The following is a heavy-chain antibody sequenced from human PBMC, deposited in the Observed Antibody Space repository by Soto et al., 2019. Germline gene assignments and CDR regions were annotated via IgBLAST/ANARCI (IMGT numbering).Heavy chain of an antibody. D-gene: IGHD3-3*01. V-gene: IGHV3-53*01. Sequence: GGSLRLSCAASGVTVSSNYMSWVRQAPGKGLEWVSVIYSGGRTYYADSVKGRFTISRDNSKNTLYLQMNSLRAEDTAVYYCARDWDSGWSGYYGMDVRAQGTTLNLSS. CDR2: IYSGGRT. CDR3: ARDWDSGWSGYYGMDV. CDR1: GVTVSSNY. J-gene: IGHJ6*02.